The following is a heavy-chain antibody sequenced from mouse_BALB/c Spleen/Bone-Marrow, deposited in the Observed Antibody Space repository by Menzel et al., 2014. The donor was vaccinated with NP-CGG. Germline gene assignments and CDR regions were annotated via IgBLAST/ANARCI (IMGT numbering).Heavy chain of an antibody. V-gene: IGHV1S56*01. CDR1: GYTFTSYY. Sequence: VQLQQSGPELVKPGASVRISCKAPGYTFTSYYIHWVKQRPGQGLEWIGWIYPGNVNTKYNEKFKGKATLTADKSSSTAYMQLSSLTSEDSAVYFCAGGGWLRDAMGYWGQGTSVTVSS. CDR3: AGGGWLRDAMGY. D-gene: IGHD2-2*01. J-gene: IGHJ4*01. CDR2: IYPGNVNT.